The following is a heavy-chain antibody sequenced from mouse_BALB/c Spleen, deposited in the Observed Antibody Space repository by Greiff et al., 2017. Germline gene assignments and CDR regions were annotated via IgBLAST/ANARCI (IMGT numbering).Heavy chain of an antibody. CDR3: TREGTTVVAEDY. J-gene: IGHJ2*01. CDR2: ISSGGSYT. CDR1: GFTFSSYT. V-gene: IGHV5-6-4*01. D-gene: IGHD1-1*01. Sequence: EVQLQESGGGLVKPGGSLKLSCAASGFTFSSYTMSWVRQTPEKRLEWVATISSGGSYTYYPDSVKGRFTISRDNAKNTLYLQMSSLKSEDTAMYYCTREGTTVVAEDYWGQGTTLTVSS.